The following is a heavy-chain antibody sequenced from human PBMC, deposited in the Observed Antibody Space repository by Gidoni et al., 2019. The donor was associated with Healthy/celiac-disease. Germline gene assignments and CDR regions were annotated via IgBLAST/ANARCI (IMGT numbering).Heavy chain of an antibody. J-gene: IGHJ6*02. CDR2: IYSGGST. V-gene: IGHV3-53*01. CDR3: ARRAKVAGTYYYGMDV. Sequence: EVQLVESGGGLIQPGGSLRLSCAASGFTVSSNYMRWVREAPGKGLEWVSVIYSGGSTYYADSVKGRFTISRDNSKNTLYLQMNSLRAEDTAVYYCARRAKVAGTYYYGMDVWGQGTTVTVSS. CDR1: GFTVSSNY. D-gene: IGHD6-19*01.